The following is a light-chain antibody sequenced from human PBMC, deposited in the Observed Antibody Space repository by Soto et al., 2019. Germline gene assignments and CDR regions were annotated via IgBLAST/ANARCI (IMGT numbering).Light chain of an antibody. V-gene: IGKV3-20*01. J-gene: IGKJ1*01. CDR1: QSVSSNY. CDR3: LPSWT. Sequence: ETVLTQSPGTLSLSPGERATLSCRASQSVSSNYLAWYQHIPGQAPRLLIYGASTRATGIPDRFSGSGSGTDFTLTISRLEPEDFAVYWSLPSWTFGQGTKVE. CDR2: GAS.